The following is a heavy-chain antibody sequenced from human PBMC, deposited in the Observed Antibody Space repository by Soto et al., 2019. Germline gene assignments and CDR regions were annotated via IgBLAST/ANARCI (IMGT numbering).Heavy chain of an antibody. J-gene: IGHJ4*02. CDR2: ISYDGSNK. Sequence: GGSLRLSCAASGFTFSSYGMHWVRQAPGKGLEWVAVISYDGSNKYYADSVKGRFTISRDNSKNTLYLQMNSLRAEDTAVYYCAKEGFLAPNLDYWGQGTLVT. D-gene: IGHD3-10*01. V-gene: IGHV3-30*18. CDR1: GFTFSSYG. CDR3: AKEGFLAPNLDY.